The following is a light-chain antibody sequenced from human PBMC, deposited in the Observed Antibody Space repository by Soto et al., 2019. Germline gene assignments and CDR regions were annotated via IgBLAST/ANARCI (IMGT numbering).Light chain of an antibody. V-gene: IGKV3-15*01. CDR2: RAS. Sequence: EIVMTQSPATLSVSPGEIARLSVTASHYIYSNVAWFQQRPGQAPRLLIYRASTRATGTPARFSGSGSGTEFTLTISSLQSEDFAVYYCQQYDNWPPTFGQGTRLEIK. J-gene: IGKJ5*01. CDR1: HYIYSN. CDR3: QQYDNWPPT.